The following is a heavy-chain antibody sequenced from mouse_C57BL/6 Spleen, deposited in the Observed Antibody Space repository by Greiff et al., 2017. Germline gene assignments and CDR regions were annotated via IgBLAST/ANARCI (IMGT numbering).Heavy chain of an antibody. V-gene: IGHV1-47*01. Sequence: QVQLQQSGAELVKPGASVMMSCKASGYTFTTYPIEWMKQNHGKSLEWIGNFHPYNDDTNYNEKFKGKATLTVDQSSSTVYLELSRLTSDDSAVYYCARAYGSSYGAWFAYWGQGTLVTVSA. D-gene: IGHD1-1*01. CDR3: ARAYGSSYGAWFAY. CDR2: FHPYNDDT. J-gene: IGHJ3*01. CDR1: GYTFTTYP.